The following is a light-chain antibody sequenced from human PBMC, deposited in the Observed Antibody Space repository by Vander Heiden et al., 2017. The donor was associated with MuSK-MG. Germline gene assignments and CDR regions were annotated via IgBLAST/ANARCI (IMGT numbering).Light chain of an antibody. CDR3: QQYNNWPPLT. J-gene: IGKJ4*01. Sequence: EIVMTQSPATLSVSPGERVTLSCRASQSVSSNLAWYQQKPGQAPRLLIYGASTRATGIPARFSGSGYGTEFTLTISSRQSEDFAVYYCQQYNNWPPLTFGGGTKVEIK. CDR1: QSVSSN. V-gene: IGKV3-15*01. CDR2: GAS.